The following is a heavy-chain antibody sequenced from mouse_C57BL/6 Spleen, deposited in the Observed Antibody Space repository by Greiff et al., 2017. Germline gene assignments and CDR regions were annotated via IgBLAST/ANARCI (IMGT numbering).Heavy chain of an antibody. Sequence: VQVVESGPGLVAPSQCLSITCTVSGFSLTSYAISWVRQPPGKGLEWLGVIWTGGGTNYNSALKSRLSNSKDNSKSQVFLTMNSLQTDDPARYYWARNLDDGYCDYWGQGTTLTVYS. V-gene: IGHV2-9-1*01. J-gene: IGHJ2*01. CDR3: ARNLDDGYCDY. CDR2: IWTGGGT. D-gene: IGHD2-3*01. CDR1: GFSLTSYA.